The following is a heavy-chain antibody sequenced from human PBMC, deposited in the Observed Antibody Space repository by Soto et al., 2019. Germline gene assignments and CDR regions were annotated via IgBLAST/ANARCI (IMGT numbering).Heavy chain of an antibody. D-gene: IGHD3-10*01. CDR1: GFTFSHYA. J-gene: IGHJ4*02. V-gene: IGHV3-23*01. Sequence: EEKLLESGGGLVQPGGSLRLSCAASGFTFSHYAMNWVRQAPGKGLEWISTISDGDGSTYYADSVKGRFTISRDNSKNMVFLQMNSLRAEDTGAYYCVQALRDISMGGLWGQGTLVTVSS. CDR3: VQALRDISMGGL. CDR2: ISDGDGST.